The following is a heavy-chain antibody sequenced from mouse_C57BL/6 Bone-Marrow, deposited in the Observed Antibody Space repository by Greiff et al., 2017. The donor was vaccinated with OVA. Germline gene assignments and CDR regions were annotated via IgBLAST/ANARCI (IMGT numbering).Heavy chain of an antibody. CDR3: TTHITTVVADY. Sequence: VQLQQSGAELVRPGASVKLSCTASGFNIKDDYMHWVKQRPEQGLEWIGWIDPENGDTESASKFQGKATITAATASNTACLQLNSLTSEDTAVYYCTTHITTVVADYWGQGTTLTVSS. D-gene: IGHD1-1*01. CDR2: IDPENGDT. CDR1: GFNIKDDY. J-gene: IGHJ2*01. V-gene: IGHV14-4*01.